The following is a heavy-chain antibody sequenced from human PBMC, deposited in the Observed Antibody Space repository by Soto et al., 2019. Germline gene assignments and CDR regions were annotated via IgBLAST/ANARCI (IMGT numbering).Heavy chain of an antibody. Sequence: QVQLVQSGAEVKKPGASVKVSCKASGYTFTRSGISWVRQAPGQGLEWMGWINGYNGNTNYTQKFQGRITKATDTPTSTAYMELRSLRSDDTAVYYCARMGDVPYYSYGLDVWGQGTTVSVSS. CDR3: ARMGDVPYYSYGLDV. CDR1: GYTFTRSG. CDR2: INGYNGNT. J-gene: IGHJ6*02. V-gene: IGHV1-18*01. D-gene: IGHD3-16*01.